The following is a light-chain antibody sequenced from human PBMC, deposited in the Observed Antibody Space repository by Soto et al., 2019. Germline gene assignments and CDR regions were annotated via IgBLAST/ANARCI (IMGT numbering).Light chain of an antibody. CDR3: QQRSTWPPWT. J-gene: IGKJ1*01. CDR1: QRISNN. Sequence: EVVMTQSPATLSVSPGERVTLSCRASQRISNNVAWYQQRPGQTPRLLIYGASTRASGVPARFSGSGFGADFTLTISGLQSEDFAGYYCQQRSTWPPWTFGQGTKVDIK. V-gene: IGKV3-15*01. CDR2: GAS.